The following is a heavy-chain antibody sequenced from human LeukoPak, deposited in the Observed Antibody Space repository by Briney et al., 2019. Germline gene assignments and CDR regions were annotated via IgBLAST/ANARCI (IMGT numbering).Heavy chain of an antibody. J-gene: IGHJ5*01. CDR2: INSDGSVT. CDR3: ARSSHYTIPFDS. D-gene: IGHD2-2*02. Sequence: PGGSLRLSCAASRFTFSSYAMSWVRQAPGKGLVWVSRINSDGSVTSFADSVKGRFTISRDNAKNTVYLQMNSLTVEDTAVYFCARSSHYTIPFDSWGQGMLVTVSS. CDR1: RFTFSSYA. V-gene: IGHV3-74*01.